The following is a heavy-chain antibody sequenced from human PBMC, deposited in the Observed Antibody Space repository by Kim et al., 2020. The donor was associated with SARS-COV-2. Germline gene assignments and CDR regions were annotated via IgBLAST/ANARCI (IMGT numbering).Heavy chain of an antibody. CDR2: INPSGAST. CDR1: GYTFTSYY. J-gene: IGHJ4*02. V-gene: IGHV1-46*01. CDR3: ARATTVVTRHSPGY. Sequence: ASVKVSCKASGYTFTSYYMHWVRQAPGQGLEWMGTINPSGASTNYAQKFQDRITMTRDTSTSTVYMELSSLRSEDTAVYYGARATTVVTRHSPGYWGQGTLVTVSS. D-gene: IGHD4-17*01.